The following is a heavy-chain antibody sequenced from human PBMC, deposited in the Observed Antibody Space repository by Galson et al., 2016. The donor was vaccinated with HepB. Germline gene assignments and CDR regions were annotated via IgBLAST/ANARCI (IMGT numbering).Heavy chain of an antibody. V-gene: IGHV3-30*03. D-gene: IGHD2-21*02. Sequence: SLRLSCAASGFTFRDFGMHWVRQVPGKGLEWVAVVSYDGSHEYYADSVKGRFTIFRDDSKNMLFLQMNSLRVGDTAVYFCTRDRTASGTYGMDVWGQGTAVTVSS. CDR3: TRDRTASGTYGMDV. J-gene: IGHJ6*02. CDR1: GFTFRDFG. CDR2: VSYDGSHE.